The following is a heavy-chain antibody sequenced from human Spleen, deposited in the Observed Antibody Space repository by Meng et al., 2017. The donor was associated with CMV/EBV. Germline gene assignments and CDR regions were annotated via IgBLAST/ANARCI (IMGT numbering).Heavy chain of an antibody. D-gene: IGHD6-19*01. V-gene: IGHV1-46*01. Sequence: YTFSSYYMHWVRQALGQGLEWVGMINPSGGSTSYAQKFQGRVTVTRDTSTSTVYLELSSLRSEDTAMYYCARARSSGWYKDPDYYDYWGQGTLVTVSS. CDR2: INPSGGST. CDR1: YTFSSYY. J-gene: IGHJ4*02. CDR3: ARARSSGWYKDPDYYDY.